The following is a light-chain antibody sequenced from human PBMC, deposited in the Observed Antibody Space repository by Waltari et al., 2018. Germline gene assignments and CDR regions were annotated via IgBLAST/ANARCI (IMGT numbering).Light chain of an antibody. J-gene: IGLJ3*02. CDR2: GDN. Sequence: QSVLTQPPSASGTPGQRVTISCSGSLSNIERNTVIWYRPHPGTAPKLLIYGDNQRPSGLPDRFSGATSGTSASLAISGLQSADEADYYCAGWDDSLNGPVFGGGTKLTVL. V-gene: IGLV1-44*01. CDR3: AGWDDSLNGPV. CDR1: LSNIERNT.